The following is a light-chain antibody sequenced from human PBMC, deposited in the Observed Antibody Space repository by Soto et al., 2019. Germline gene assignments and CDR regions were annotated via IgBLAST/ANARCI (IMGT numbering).Light chain of an antibody. J-gene: IGKJ4*01. CDR2: FAS. Sequence: EIVMTQSPATLSVSPGEKATLSCRASQTVSNNLAWYQQKPGQAPRLLIYFASTRATGIPARFSGSGSGTEFTLTISILPSEDFAVSYCQQYNQWPLTFGGGTKAETK. CDR1: QTVSNN. CDR3: QQYNQWPLT. V-gene: IGKV3-15*01.